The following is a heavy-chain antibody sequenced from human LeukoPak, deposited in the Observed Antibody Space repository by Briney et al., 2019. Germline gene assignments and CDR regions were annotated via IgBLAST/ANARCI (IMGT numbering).Heavy chain of an antibody. CDR2: IYYSGST. Sequence: SETLSLTCTVSGGSISSSSYYWGWIRQPPGKGLEWIGSIYYSGSTYYTPSLKSRVIISIDRSKNQFSLRLSSVTAADTAVYYCARDPIDYGMDVWGQGTTVTVSS. CDR1: GGSISSSSYY. J-gene: IGHJ6*02. V-gene: IGHV4-39*07. CDR3: ARDPIDYGMDV.